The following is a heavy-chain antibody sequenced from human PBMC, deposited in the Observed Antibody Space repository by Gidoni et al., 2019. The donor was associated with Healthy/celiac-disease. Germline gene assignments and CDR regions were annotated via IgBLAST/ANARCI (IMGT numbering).Heavy chain of an antibody. CDR1: GSTPSNTW. CDR3: TTGSMDYDSSGHDY. D-gene: IGHD3-22*01. J-gene: IGHJ4*02. V-gene: IGHV3-15*01. CDR2: SKSKTYGGTT. Sequence: EVQLVESGVGLVKPGGSLRLCCAASGSTPSNTWMSWVRQAPGKGLEWVGQSKSKTYGGTTDYAAPVKGRFTISRDDSKNTLYLQMNSLKTEDTAVYYCTTGSMDYDSSGHDYWGQGTLVTVSS.